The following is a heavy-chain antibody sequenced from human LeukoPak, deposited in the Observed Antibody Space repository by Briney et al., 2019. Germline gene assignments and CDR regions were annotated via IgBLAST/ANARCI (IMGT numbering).Heavy chain of an antibody. J-gene: IGHJ4*02. D-gene: IGHD4-17*01. CDR2: MNPNSGNT. Sequence: ASVKVSCKASGYTFTSYDINWVRQATGQVLEWMGWMNPNSGNTGYAQKFQGRVTMTRNTSISTAYMELSSLRSEDTAVYYCARGKVLTVTHKFDYWGQGTLVTVSS. CDR3: ARGKVLTVTHKFDY. CDR1: GYTFTSYD. V-gene: IGHV1-8*01.